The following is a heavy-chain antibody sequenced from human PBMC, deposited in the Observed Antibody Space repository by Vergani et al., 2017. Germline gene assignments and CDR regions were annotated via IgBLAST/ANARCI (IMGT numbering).Heavy chain of an antibody. J-gene: IGHJ5*02. Sequence: QVQLVQSGAEVKKPGASVKVSCKASGYTFTSYYMHWVRQAPGQGLEWMGIINPSGGRTTYAQKFQGRVTMTRDTSTSTVYMELSSLRSEDTAVYYCARDGTYYDVWSGESGVDPWGQGTLVTVSS. V-gene: IGHV1-46*03. CDR2: INPSGGRT. CDR1: GYTFTSYY. D-gene: IGHD3-3*01. CDR3: ARDGTYYDVWSGESGVDP.